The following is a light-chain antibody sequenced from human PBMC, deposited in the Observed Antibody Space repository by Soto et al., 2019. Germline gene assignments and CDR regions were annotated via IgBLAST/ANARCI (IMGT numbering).Light chain of an antibody. V-gene: IGKV3-20*01. J-gene: IGKJ5*01. CDR3: QQYDSSLT. CDR2: GAS. CDR1: QSVSSGY. Sequence: IVLTQSPGTLSLSPGERATLSCRASQSVSSGYLAWYQQQPSQAHRPLIYGASSRATGIPDRFSGIGSGTDFTPTISRLEAEDFAVDCYQQYDSSLTFGQGTRLEIK.